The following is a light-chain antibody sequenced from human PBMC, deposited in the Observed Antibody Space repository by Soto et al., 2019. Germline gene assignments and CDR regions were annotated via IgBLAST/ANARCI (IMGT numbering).Light chain of an antibody. V-gene: IGLV2-14*01. CDR1: SSDVGGYNY. J-gene: IGLJ1*01. CDR3: SSYTSTHTRQTV. CDR2: DVS. Sequence: QSALNQPASVSGSPGQSITISCTGTSSDVGGYNYVSWYQQHPGKAPKFIIYDVSNRPSGVSNRFSGSKSGNTASLTISGLQAEDEAVYYRSSYTSTHTRQTVLGTGPNITDL.